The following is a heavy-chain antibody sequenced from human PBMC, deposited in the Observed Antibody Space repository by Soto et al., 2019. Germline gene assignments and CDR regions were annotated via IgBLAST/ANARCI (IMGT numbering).Heavy chain of an antibody. CDR1: GFTFSSYA. CDR2: ISGSGGST. CDR3: ANLERLDGIDI. V-gene: IGHV3-23*01. J-gene: IGHJ3*02. D-gene: IGHD1-1*01. Sequence: GGSLRLSCAASGFTFSSYAMSWVRQAPGKGLEWVSAISGSGGSTYYADSVKGRFTTSRDNSKNTLYLQMNSLRSEDTDVYYCANLERLDGIDIWGQGTMVTVSS.